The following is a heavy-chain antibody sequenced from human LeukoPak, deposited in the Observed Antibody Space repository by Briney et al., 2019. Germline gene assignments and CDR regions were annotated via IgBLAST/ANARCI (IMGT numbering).Heavy chain of an antibody. CDR2: IYHSGST. V-gene: IGHV4-30-2*01. CDR3: ASGGGETNWFDP. J-gene: IGHJ5*02. Sequence: SQTLSLTCAVSGGSISSGGYSWSWIRQPPGKGLEWIGYIYHSGSTYYNPSLKSRVTISVDRSKNQFSLKLSSVTAADTAVYYCASGGGETNWFDPWGQGTLVTVSS. CDR1: GGSISSGGYS. D-gene: IGHD3-16*01.